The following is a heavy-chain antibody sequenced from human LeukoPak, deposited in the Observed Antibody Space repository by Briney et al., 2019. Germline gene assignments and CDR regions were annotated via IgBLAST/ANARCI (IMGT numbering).Heavy chain of an antibody. J-gene: IGHJ4*02. CDR3: ARDKYETSGCFDY. V-gene: IGHV3-11*01. D-gene: IGHD3-22*01. CDR2: ISRSGTTI. Sequence: PGGSLRLFCAASEFTLSDYYMSWIRQAPGKGLEWVSYISRSGTTIYYADSVKGRFTISRGNAKNSLYLQMNSLRADDTAVYFCARDKYETSGCFDYWGQGALVTVSS. CDR1: EFTLSDYY.